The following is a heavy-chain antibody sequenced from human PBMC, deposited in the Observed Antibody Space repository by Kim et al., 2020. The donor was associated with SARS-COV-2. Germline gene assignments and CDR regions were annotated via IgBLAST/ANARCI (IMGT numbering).Heavy chain of an antibody. CDR3: ARESDVAGNDY. J-gene: IGHJ4*02. Sequence: YADSGKGGFTISRDNADNSLYLQMNSLGAEDTALYYCARESDVAGNDYWGQGTLVTVSS. D-gene: IGHD6-19*01. V-gene: IGHV3-48*03.